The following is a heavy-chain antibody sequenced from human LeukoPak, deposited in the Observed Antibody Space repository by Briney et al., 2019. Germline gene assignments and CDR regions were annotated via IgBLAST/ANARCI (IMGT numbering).Heavy chain of an antibody. CDR2: IYYSGST. CDR1: GGSISSYY. V-gene: IGHV4-59*12. D-gene: IGHD6-13*01. Sequence: SETLSLTCTVSGGSISSYYWSWIRQPPGKGLEWIGYIYYSGSTNYNPSLKSRVTISVDTSKNQFSLKLSSVTAADTAVYYCARDPSVGYSSSWLTRPGYFDLWGRGTLVTVSS. J-gene: IGHJ2*01. CDR3: ARDPSVGYSSSWLTRPGYFDL.